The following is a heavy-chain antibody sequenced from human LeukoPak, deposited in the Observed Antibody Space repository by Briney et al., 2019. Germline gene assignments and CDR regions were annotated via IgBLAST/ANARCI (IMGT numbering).Heavy chain of an antibody. Sequence: ASVKVSCKASGYTFTSYGISWVRQAPGQGLEWMGWISAYNGNTNYAQKLQGRVTMTTDTSTSTAYMELRSLRSDDTAVYYCARGSLLRYFDWLFSDYWGQGTLVTVSS. J-gene: IGHJ4*02. V-gene: IGHV1-18*01. CDR3: ARGSLLRYFDWLFSDY. D-gene: IGHD3-9*01. CDR1: GYTFTSYG. CDR2: ISAYNGNT.